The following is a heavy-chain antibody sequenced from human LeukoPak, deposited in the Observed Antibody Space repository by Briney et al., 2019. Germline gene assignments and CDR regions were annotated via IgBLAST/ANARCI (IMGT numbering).Heavy chain of an antibody. D-gene: IGHD3-16*01. V-gene: IGHV3-23*01. CDR3: AKDSGPDYDYVWGRSAGGYFDY. CDR2: ISGSGGST. CDR1: GFTFSSYA. J-gene: IGHJ4*02. Sequence: SGGSLRLSCAASGFTFSSYAMSWVRQAPGKGLEWVSAISGSGGSTYYADSVKGRFTISRDNSKNTLYLQMNSLRAEDTAVYYCAKDSGPDYDYVWGRSAGGYFDYWGQGTLVTVSS.